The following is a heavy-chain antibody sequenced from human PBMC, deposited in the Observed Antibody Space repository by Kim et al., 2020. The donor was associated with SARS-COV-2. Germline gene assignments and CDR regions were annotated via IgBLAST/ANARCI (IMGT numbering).Heavy chain of an antibody. D-gene: IGHD3-10*01. V-gene: IGHV3-23*01. CDR3: TKHAVRGASYFDY. CDR1: GFIFDSFD. J-gene: IGHJ4*02. Sequence: GGSLRLSCAASGFIFDSFDMSWVRQAPGKGLEWVSTISRTATTTYYTDSVKGRFTISRDNSKNTLYLQVNSLRAEDTAVYYCTKHAVRGASYFDYWGQGTLVTVSS. CDR2: ISRTATTT.